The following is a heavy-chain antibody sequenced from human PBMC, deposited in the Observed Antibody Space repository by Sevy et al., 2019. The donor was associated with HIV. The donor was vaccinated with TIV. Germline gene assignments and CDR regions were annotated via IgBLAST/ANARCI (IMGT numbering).Heavy chain of an antibody. CDR1: GFTFSDYY. CDR3: ARRGRSSSLSHFDY. Sequence: GGSLRLSCAASGFTFSDYYMNWVRQAPGKGVEWVSYISSSGITIYYADSVKGRFTISRDNAKNSLYLQMNSLRAEDTAVYYCARRGRSSSLSHFDYWGQGTLVTVSS. CDR2: ISSSGITI. J-gene: IGHJ4*02. D-gene: IGHD6-6*01. V-gene: IGHV3-11*01.